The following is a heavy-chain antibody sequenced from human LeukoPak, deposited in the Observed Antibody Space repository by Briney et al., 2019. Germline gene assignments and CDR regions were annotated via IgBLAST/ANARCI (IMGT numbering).Heavy chain of an antibody. J-gene: IGHJ4*02. V-gene: IGHV4-30-4*01. CDR3: ARGRAVAGRTPYYFDY. Sequence: SETLSLTCTVSGGSISSGDYYWSWIRQPPGKGLEWIGYIYYSGSTYYNPSLKSRVTISVDTSKNQFSLKLSSVTAADTAVYYCARGRAVAGRTPYYFDYWGQGTLVTVSS. CDR2: IYYSGST. D-gene: IGHD6-19*01. CDR1: GGSISSGDYY.